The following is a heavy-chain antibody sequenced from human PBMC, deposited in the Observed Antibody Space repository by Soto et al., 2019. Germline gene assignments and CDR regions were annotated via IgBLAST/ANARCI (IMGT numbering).Heavy chain of an antibody. CDR2: VNCSGRT. D-gene: IGHD3-10*01. V-gene: IGHV4-39*01. CDR1: GGSISSCSYY. Sequence: PSETLSLTCTVSGGSISSCSYYWGWVRQPPGKGLECIGKVNCSGRTNYNPSLKSRVTISVDTSKNQFSLKLSSVTAADTAVYYCARGSITMVRGVTHINWFDPWGQGTLVTVSS. J-gene: IGHJ5*02. CDR3: ARGSITMVRGVTHINWFDP.